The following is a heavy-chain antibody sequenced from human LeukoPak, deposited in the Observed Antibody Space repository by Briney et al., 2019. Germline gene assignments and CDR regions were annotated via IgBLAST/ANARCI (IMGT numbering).Heavy chain of an antibody. V-gene: IGHV3-33*01. CDR2: IWYDGSNK. CDR1: GFTFSSYG. Sequence: GGSLRLSCAASGFTFSSYGMHWVRQAPGKGLEWVAVIWYDGSNKYYADSVKGRFTISRDNSKNTLYLQMNSLRAEDTAVYYCARDSRGDFWSGFPRLGYFDYWGQGTLVTVSS. CDR3: ARDSRGDFWSGFPRLGYFDY. D-gene: IGHD3-3*01. J-gene: IGHJ4*02.